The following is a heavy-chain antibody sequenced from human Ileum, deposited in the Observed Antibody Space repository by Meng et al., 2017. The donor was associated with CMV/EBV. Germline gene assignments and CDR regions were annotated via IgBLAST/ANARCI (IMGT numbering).Heavy chain of an antibody. V-gene: IGHV3-21*01. CDR1: GFTFSTHA. J-gene: IGHJ3*02. CDR3: ARGSLSYQREDPLDI. Sequence: GSLRLSCTASGFTFSTHAMNWVRQAPGKGLEWVSSLSQTSSHIYYADSMKGRFTISRDNAKNSLYLQMDSLRAEDTAVYYCARGSLSYQREDPLDIWGQGTMVTVSS. CDR2: LSQTSSHI. D-gene: IGHD2-2*01.